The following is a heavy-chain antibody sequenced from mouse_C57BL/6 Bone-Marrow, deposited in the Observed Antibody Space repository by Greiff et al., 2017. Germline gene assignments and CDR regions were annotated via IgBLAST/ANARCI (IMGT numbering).Heavy chain of an antibody. CDR2: IDPSDSET. Sequence: VQLQQPGAELVRPGSSEKLSCKASGYTFTSYWMHWVKQKPIQGLEWIGNIDPSDSETHYNQKFKDKATLTVDKSSSTAYMQLSSLTSEDSAVYYCAREGYYGTFAYWGQGTLVTVSA. V-gene: IGHV1-52*01. D-gene: IGHD1-1*01. J-gene: IGHJ3*01. CDR3: AREGYYGTFAY. CDR1: GYTFTSYW.